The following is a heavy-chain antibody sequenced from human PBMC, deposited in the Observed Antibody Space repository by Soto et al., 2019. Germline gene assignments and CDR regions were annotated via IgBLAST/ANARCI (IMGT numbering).Heavy chain of an antibody. V-gene: IGHV4-59*01. D-gene: IGHD1-1*01. CDR3: AGGRRLEAGTWAWFDP. CDR2: IYYSGST. CDR1: GGSISSYY. Sequence: SETLSLTCTVSGGSISSYYWSWIRQPPGKGLEWIGYIYYSGSTNYNPSLKSRVTISVDTSKNQFSLKLSSVTAADTAVYYCAGGRRLEAGTWAWFDPGGGGTLVTVS. J-gene: IGHJ5*02.